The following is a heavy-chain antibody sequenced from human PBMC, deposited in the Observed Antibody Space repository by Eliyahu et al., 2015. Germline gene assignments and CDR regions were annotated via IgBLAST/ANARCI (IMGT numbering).Heavy chain of an antibody. Sequence: EVQLVESGGGLVKPGGSLRLSCAASGFXFXNAWMNWVRQAPGKGLEWVGRIKSKTDGGTIGYAAPVKDRFSISRDDSENTLYLQMSSLKTEDTGVYYCTRGPDYGDYVDYWGQGTLVTVSS. V-gene: IGHV3-15*01. CDR2: IKSKTDGGTI. CDR3: TRGPDYGDYVDY. J-gene: IGHJ4*02. D-gene: IGHD4-17*01. CDR1: GFXFXNAW.